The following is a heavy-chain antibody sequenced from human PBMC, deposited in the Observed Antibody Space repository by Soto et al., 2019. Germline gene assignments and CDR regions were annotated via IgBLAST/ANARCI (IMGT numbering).Heavy chain of an antibody. CDR2: INHSGST. J-gene: IGHJ6*02. V-gene: IGHV4-34*01. Sequence: PXETLSLTCASYGRSCSGYYWSLILQPPGKGLEWIGEINHSGSTNYNPSLKGRVTISVDTSKNQFSLKLSSVTAADTAVYYCARVPRMYYDFWSGSHSQLNYYGMDVWGQGTTVTVSS. CDR3: ARVPRMYYDFWSGSHSQLNYYGMDV. CDR1: GRSCSGYY. D-gene: IGHD3-3*01.